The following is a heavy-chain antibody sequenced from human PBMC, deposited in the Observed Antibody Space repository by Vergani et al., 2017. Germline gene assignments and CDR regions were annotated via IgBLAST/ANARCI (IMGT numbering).Heavy chain of an antibody. CDR3: ARWGNEKRLDS. CDR2: IWYDGSNK. J-gene: IGHJ5*01. V-gene: IGHV3-33*01. D-gene: IGHD1-1*01. Sequence: QVQLVESEGGVVQPGRSLTLSCVASGFTFSSHGMHWVRQAPGKGLEWVAVIWYDGSNKYYGDSVKGRFTISRDNSKNTLYLQMNSLRVEDTAVYYCARWGNEKRLDSLGQGTMVIVAS. CDR1: GFTFSSHG.